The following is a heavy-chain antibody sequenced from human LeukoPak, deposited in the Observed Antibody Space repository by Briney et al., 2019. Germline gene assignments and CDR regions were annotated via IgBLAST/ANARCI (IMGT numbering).Heavy chain of an antibody. D-gene: IGHD3-10*01. Sequence: SETLSLTCAVSGYSISSGYYWGWIRQPPGKGLEWIGSIYHSGSTYYNPSLKSRVPISVDTSKNQFSLKLSSVTAADTAVYYCARGLWFGESVGAFDIWGQGTMVTVSS. CDR3: ARGLWFGESVGAFDI. J-gene: IGHJ3*02. CDR2: IYHSGST. CDR1: GYSISSGYY. V-gene: IGHV4-38-2*01.